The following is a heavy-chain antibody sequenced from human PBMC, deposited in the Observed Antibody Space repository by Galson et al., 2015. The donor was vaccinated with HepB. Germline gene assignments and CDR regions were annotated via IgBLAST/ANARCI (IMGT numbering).Heavy chain of an antibody. Sequence: SLRLSCAASGFTFSGSAIHWVRQASGEGLEWVGRIRSKASGHATAYDASLKGRFTISRDDSKNTAYLHMNSLKTEDTAVYYCARLGDLSGYSSLWGQGTLVTVSS. J-gene: IGHJ4*02. D-gene: IGHD2-15*01. CDR3: ARLGDLSGYSSL. V-gene: IGHV3-73*01. CDR2: IRSKASGHAT. CDR1: GFTFSGSA.